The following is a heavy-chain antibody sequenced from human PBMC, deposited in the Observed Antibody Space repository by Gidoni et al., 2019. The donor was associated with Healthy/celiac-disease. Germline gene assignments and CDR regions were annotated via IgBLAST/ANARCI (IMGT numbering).Heavy chain of an antibody. CDR3: ARGDYYGSGGSWGMDV. J-gene: IGHJ6*02. Sequence: EVQLVESGGDLVQPGGSLRLSCAASGFTFSSYWMSWVRQAPGKGLEWVANIKQDGSEKYYVDSVKGRFTISRDNAKNSLYLQMNSLRAEDTAVYYCARGDYYGSGGSWGMDVWGQGTTVTVSS. CDR1: GFTFSSYW. CDR2: IKQDGSEK. D-gene: IGHD3-10*01. V-gene: IGHV3-7*01.